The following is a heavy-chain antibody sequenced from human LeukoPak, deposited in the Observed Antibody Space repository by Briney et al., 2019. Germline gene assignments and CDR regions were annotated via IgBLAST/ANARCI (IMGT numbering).Heavy chain of an antibody. J-gene: IGHJ5*02. CDR2: ISYDGSNK. V-gene: IGHV3-30*04. CDR1: GFTFSSYA. D-gene: IGHD2-15*01. Sequence: GGSLRLSCAASGFTFSSYAMHWVRQAPGKGLEWVAVISYDGSNKYYADSVKGRFTISRDNSKNTLYLQMNSLRAEDTAVYYCARSGVYCSGGSCYSGYRFDPWGQGTLVTVSS. CDR3: ARSGVYCSGGSCYSGYRFDP.